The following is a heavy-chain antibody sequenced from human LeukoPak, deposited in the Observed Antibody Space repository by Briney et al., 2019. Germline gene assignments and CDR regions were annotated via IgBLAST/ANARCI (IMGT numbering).Heavy chain of an antibody. CDR1: GFTFTSYA. J-gene: IGHJ4*02. Sequence: PGGSLRLSCAASGFTFTSYAMSWARQPPGKGLEWVSVIRGSGTVTYFADSVKGRFTVSRDNSKNTLYLQMSSLRAEDTAIYYRAKSLDYDGGVLWALPQYWGQGTLVTVSS. CDR2: IRGSGTVT. V-gene: IGHV3-23*01. D-gene: IGHD3-22*01. CDR3: AKSLDYDGGVLWALPQY.